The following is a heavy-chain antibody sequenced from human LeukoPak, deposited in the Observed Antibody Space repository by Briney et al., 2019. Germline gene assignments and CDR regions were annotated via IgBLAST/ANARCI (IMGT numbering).Heavy chain of an antibody. CDR2: ISSSGSTI. CDR1: GFTFSSYE. D-gene: IGHD4-17*01. CDR3: ARDETVRLDAFDI. J-gene: IGHJ3*02. V-gene: IGHV3-48*03. Sequence: PGGSLRLSCAASGFTFSSYEMNWVRQAPGKGLEWVSYISSSGSTIYYADSVKGRFTISRDNAKNPLYLQMNSLRAEDTAVYYCARDETVRLDAFDIWGQGTMVTVSS.